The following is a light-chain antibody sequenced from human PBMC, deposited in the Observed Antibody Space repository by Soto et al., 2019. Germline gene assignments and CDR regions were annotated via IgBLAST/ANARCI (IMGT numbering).Light chain of an antibody. CDR3: SSYTNSSTYV. CDR2: EVS. J-gene: IGLJ1*01. V-gene: IGLV2-14*01. Sequence: QSVLTQPASVSGSPGQSITISCTGTSSDVGSYNYVSWYQQHPGKAPKLLIYEVSYRPAGASNRFSGSKSGNTASLTISGLQGEDEADYYCSSYTNSSTYVFGTGTKVTVL. CDR1: SSDVGSYNY.